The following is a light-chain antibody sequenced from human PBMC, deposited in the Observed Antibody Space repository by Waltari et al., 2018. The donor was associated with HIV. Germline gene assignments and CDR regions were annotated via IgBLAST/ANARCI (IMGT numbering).Light chain of an antibody. CDR2: GGS. J-gene: IGKJ1*01. CDR1: HDISSY. CDR3: QQYYNYPRT. Sequence: AIRMTQSPSSFSASTGDRVTITCRASHDISSYLAWYQQKPGKAPNLLIYGGSTLQTGVPSRFSGSGSGTDFTLTISCLQSEDFATYYCQQYYNYPRTFGQGTKVEIK. V-gene: IGKV1-8*01.